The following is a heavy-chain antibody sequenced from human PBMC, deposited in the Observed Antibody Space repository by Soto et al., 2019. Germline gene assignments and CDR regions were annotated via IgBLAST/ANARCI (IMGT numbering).Heavy chain of an antibody. CDR3: AKDAVPYNGKWDWFDT. CDR1: GFTFSDYA. D-gene: IGHD1-1*01. J-gene: IGHJ5*02. Sequence: QFLESGGGLVQPGGSLRVHCVASGFTFSDYAMSWVRQRPGKGLEWVSSVGGTGSDTYYAASVKGRFTISRDNSKSTLDLQMKDLRVEDTAIYYCAKDAVPYNGKWDWFDTWGQGTLVTVSS. CDR2: VGGTGSDT. V-gene: IGHV3-23*01.